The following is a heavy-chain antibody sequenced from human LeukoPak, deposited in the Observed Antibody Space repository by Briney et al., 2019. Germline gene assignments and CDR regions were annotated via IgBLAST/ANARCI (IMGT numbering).Heavy chain of an antibody. J-gene: IGHJ4*02. CDR2: INPNSGDT. CDR3: ARDYFDSSGYYYFDY. V-gene: IGHV1-2*02. D-gene: IGHD3-22*01. CDR1: GYTFTGYS. Sequence: ASVKVSFKASGYTFTGYSMHWVRQAPGLGLEWMGWINPNSGDTKYAQKFAQKFQGRVTMTRDTSISTAYMELSRLRSDDTAVYYCARDYFDSSGYYYFDYWGQGTLVTVSS.